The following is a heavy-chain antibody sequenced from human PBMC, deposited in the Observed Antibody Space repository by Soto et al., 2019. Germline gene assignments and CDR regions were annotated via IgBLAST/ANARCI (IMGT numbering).Heavy chain of an antibody. CDR1: GGSISSGDYY. D-gene: IGHD2-15*01. CDR2: IYYSGST. CDR3: ARGGPTGGSYKYNWFDP. Sequence: SETLSLTCTVSGGSISSGDYYWSWIRQPPGKGLEWIGYIYYSGSTYYNPPLKSRVTISVDTSKNQFSLKLSSVTAADTAVYYCARGGPTGGSYKYNWFDPWGQGTLVTVSS. V-gene: IGHV4-30-4*01. J-gene: IGHJ5*02.